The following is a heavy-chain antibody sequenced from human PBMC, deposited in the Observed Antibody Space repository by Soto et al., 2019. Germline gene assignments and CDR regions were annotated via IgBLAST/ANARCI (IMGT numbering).Heavy chain of an antibody. CDR3: ASQYSSSWYYYYYGMDV. CDR2: ISYDGSNK. V-gene: IGHV3-30-3*01. D-gene: IGHD6-13*01. J-gene: IGHJ6*02. CDR1: GFTFSSYA. Sequence: GGSLRLSCAASGFTFSSYAMHWVRQAPGKGLEWVAVISYDGSNKYYADSVKGRFTISRDNSKNTLYLQMNSLRAEDTAVYYCASQYSSSWYYYYYGMDVWGQGTTVTVSS.